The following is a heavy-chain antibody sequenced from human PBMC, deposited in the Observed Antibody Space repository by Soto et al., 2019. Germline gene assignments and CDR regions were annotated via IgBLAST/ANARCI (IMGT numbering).Heavy chain of an antibody. CDR3: ARQWELSGYYYGMDV. CDR1: GYTFTSYD. D-gene: IGHD1-26*01. V-gene: IGHV1-8*01. J-gene: IGHJ6*02. Sequence: ASVKVSCKASGYTFTSYDFNWVRQATGQGLEWMGWMNPNTGNTGYAQKFQGRVTMTRDTAISTAYMELSTLRSEDTAVYYCARQWELSGYYYGMDVWGQGTTVTVSS. CDR2: MNPNTGNT.